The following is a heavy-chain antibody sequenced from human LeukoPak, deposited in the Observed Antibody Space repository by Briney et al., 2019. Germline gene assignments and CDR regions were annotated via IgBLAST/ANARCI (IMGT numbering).Heavy chain of an antibody. CDR2: ISGSGGST. Sequence: GGSLRLSCAASGFTFSSYAMSWVRQAPGKGLGWVSAISGSGGSTYYADSVKGRFTISRDNSKNTLYLQMNSLRAEDTAVYYCAKDRRDLTRNWNPAFDYWGQGPLVPVSS. D-gene: IGHD1-1*01. V-gene: IGHV3-23*01. CDR3: AKDRRDLTRNWNPAFDY. CDR1: GFTFSSYA. J-gene: IGHJ4*02.